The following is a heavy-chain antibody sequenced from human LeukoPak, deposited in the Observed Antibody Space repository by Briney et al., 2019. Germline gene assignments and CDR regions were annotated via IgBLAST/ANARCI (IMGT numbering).Heavy chain of an antibody. CDR1: GYSISSGYY. Sequence: SETLSLTCTVSGYSISSGYYWGWIQQPPGKGLEWIGSIYHSGNTYYSPSLKSRVTISVDTSKNQFSLKLSSVTAADTALYYCARGRIYYDSTGYQVWGQGTLVTVSS. CDR3: ARGRIYYDSTGYQV. D-gene: IGHD3-22*01. J-gene: IGHJ4*02. V-gene: IGHV4-38-2*02. CDR2: IYHSGNT.